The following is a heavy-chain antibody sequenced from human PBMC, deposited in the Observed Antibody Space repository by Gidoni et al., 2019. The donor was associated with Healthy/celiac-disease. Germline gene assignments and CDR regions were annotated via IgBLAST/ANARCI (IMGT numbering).Heavy chain of an antibody. CDR2: IIPIFGTA. V-gene: IGHV1-69*01. J-gene: IGHJ4*02. D-gene: IGHD1-26*01. CDR3: ARVRGGATADY. CDR1: GGTFSSYA. Sequence: QVQLVQSGAAVKKPGSSVKVSCKASGGTFSSYAISWVRQAPGQGLAWMGGIIPIFGTANYAQKFQGRVTITADESTSTAYMELSSLRSDDTAVYYCARVRGGATADYWGQGTLVTVSS.